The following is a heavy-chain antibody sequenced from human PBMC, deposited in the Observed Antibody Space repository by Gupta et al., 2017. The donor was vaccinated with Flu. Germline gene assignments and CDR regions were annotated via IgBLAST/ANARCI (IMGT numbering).Heavy chain of an antibody. Sequence: QVQLRESGPGLVKPSETLSLTCTVSGYSISSGYYWAWIRQPPGKGLEWIGMIYGSGSTYYNPALKSRVTISVDTSKNQFSLRVRSVTGEDTAVYYCARVPRNGELPDFDYWGQGSLVTVSS. CDR2: IYGSGST. D-gene: IGHD2-8*01. V-gene: IGHV4-38-2*02. J-gene: IGHJ4*02. CDR1: GYSISSGYY. CDR3: ARVPRNGELPDFDY.